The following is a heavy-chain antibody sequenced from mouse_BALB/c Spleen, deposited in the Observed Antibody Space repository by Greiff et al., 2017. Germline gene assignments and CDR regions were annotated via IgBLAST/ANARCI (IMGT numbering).Heavy chain of an antibody. J-gene: IGHJ4*01. CDR2: IYPSDSYT. D-gene: IGHD2-3*01. CDR3: TRDGPMDY. V-gene: IGHV1-69*02. Sequence: VQLQQPGAELVRPGASVKLSCKASGYTFTSYWINWVKQRPGQGLEWIGNIYPSDSYTNYNQKFKDKATLTVDKSSSTAYMQLSSPTSEDSAVYYCTRDGPMDYWGQGTSVTVSS. CDR1: GYTFTSYW.